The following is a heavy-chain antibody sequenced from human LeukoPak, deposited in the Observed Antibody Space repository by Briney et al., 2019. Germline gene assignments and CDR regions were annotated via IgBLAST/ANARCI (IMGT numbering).Heavy chain of an antibody. J-gene: IGHJ4*02. CDR2: IYYSGST. Sequence: SQTLSLTCTVSGGSTSSGDYYWSWIRQPPGKGLEWIGYIYYSGSTYYNPSLKSRVTISVDTSKNQFSLKLSSVTAADTAVYYCASFPRYYYDSSGPNWGQGTLVTVSS. CDR3: ASFPRYYYDSSGPN. D-gene: IGHD3-22*01. CDR1: GGSTSSGDYY. V-gene: IGHV4-30-4*01.